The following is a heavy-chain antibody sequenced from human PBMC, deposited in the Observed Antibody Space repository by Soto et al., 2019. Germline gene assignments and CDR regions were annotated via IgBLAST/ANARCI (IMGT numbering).Heavy chain of an antibody. D-gene: IGHD2-2*01. CDR2: IYYSGST. V-gene: IGHV4-59*01. CDR3: ARMGSRKNWFDP. J-gene: IGHJ5*02. CDR1: GGSISSYY. Sequence: SETLSLTCTVSGGSISSYYWSWILQPPWKGLEWIGYIYYSGSTNYNPSLKSRVTISVDTSKNQFSLKLSSVTAADTAVYYCARMGSRKNWFDPWGQGTLVTVSS.